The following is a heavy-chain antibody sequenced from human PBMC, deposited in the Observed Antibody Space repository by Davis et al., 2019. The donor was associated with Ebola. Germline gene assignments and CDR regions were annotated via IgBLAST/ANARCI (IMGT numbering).Heavy chain of an antibody. J-gene: IGHJ6*02. Sequence: GGSLRLSCAASGFTFSGSAMHWVRQASGKGLEWVGRIRSKANSYATAYAASVKGRFTISRDDSKNTAYLQINSLKTEDTAVSYCIRGSYGMDVWGQGTTVTVSS. D-gene: IGHD3-10*01. V-gene: IGHV3-73*01. CDR3: IRGSYGMDV. CDR1: GFTFSGSA. CDR2: IRSKANSYAT.